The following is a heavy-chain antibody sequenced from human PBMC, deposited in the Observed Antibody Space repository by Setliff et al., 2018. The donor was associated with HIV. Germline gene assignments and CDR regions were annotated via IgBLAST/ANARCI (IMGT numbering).Heavy chain of an antibody. V-gene: IGHV4-39*01. J-gene: IGHJ4*02. CDR2: ISYTGST. CDR1: GGSINRSNYY. D-gene: IGHD3-9*01. CDR3: ARQTWEYYDTLTGYYRSPKNFDS. Sequence: PSETLSLSCTVPGGSINRSNYYWGWIRQPPGKGLEWIGTISYTGSTYYDPSLKSRVTISLSTSKNQFFLRLSAVTAPDTAIYYCARQTWEYYDTLTGYYRSPKNFDSWGQGTLVTVSS.